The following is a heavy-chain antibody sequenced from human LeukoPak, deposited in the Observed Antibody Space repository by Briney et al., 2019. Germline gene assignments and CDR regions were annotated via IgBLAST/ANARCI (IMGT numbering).Heavy chain of an antibody. CDR3: ATFRGIYDY. J-gene: IGHJ4*02. D-gene: IGHD2/OR15-2a*01. V-gene: IGHV3-23*01. CDR1: GFTFSSYA. Sequence: GGSLRLSCAASGFTFSSYAMSWVRQAPGRGLEWVSPISGSGGSTYYADSVKGRFTISRDNSKNTLYLQMNSLRAEDTAVYYCATFRGIYDYWGQGTLVTVSS. CDR2: ISGSGGST.